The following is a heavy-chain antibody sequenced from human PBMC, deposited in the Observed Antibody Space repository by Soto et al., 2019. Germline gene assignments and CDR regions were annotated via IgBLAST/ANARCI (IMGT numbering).Heavy chain of an antibody. V-gene: IGHV1-69*06. D-gene: IGHD2-21*02. J-gene: IGHJ3*02. Sequence: QVQLVQSGAEVKKPGSSVKVSCKASGGTFSSYAISWVRQAPGQGLEWMGGIIPIFGTANYAQKFQGRVTITADKSTSTAYMELSSLRSEDTAVYYCARERPIVVVTAIPAFDIWGQGTMVTVSS. CDR2: IIPIFGTA. CDR3: ARERPIVVVTAIPAFDI. CDR1: GGTFSSYA.